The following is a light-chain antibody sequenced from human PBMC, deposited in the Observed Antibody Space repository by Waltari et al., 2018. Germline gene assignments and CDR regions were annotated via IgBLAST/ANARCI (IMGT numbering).Light chain of an antibody. CDR2: QAS. CDR3: QQYYSYPYT. J-gene: IGKJ2*01. Sequence: DIQMTHSPSTLSASLGDLATTICRASQIISDWMAWYQQKPGNAPKLLIYQASTLQGGVPSRFSCSGSWTEFTLIISSLQPDDFATYCCQQYYSYPYTFGQGTKLEFK. CDR1: QIISDW. V-gene: IGKV1-5*02.